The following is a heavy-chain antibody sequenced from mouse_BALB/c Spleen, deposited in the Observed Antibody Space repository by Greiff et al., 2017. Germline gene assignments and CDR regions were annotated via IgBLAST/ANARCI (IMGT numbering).Heavy chain of an antibody. CDR1: GFTFSSFG. Sequence: EVHLVESGGGLVQPGGSRKLSCAASGFTFSSFGMHWVRQAPEKGLEWVAYISSGSSTIYYADTVKGRFTISRDNPKNTLFLQMTSLRSEDTAMYYCARSGTTATIDYWGQGTTLTVSS. CDR3: ARSGTTATIDY. CDR2: ISSGSSTI. D-gene: IGHD1-2*01. V-gene: IGHV5-17*02. J-gene: IGHJ2*01.